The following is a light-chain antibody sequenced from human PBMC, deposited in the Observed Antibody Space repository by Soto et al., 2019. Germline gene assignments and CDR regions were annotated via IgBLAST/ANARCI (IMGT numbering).Light chain of an antibody. CDR3: EQYGSSLPWT. J-gene: IGKJ1*01. CDR2: GAS. CDR1: QSVSSNY. V-gene: IGKV3-20*01. Sequence: EIVLTQSPGTLSLSPGERATLSCRASQSVSSNYLAWYQQKPGQAPRLLIYGASGRATGIPDRFSGSGSGTDFTLTISRLEPEDFAVYYCEQYGSSLPWTFGQGTKVEIK.